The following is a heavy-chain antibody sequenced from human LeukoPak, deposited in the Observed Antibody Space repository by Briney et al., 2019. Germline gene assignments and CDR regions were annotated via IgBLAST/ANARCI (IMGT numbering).Heavy chain of an antibody. J-gene: IGHJ3*02. Sequence: ASVKVSCKASGYTFTSYDISWVRQAPGQGLEWMGGIIPIFGTANYAQKFQGRVTITADKSTSTAYMELSSLRSEDTAVYYCARPMRQYYDFWSGSHDAFDIWGQGTMVTVSS. CDR2: IIPIFGTA. D-gene: IGHD3-3*01. CDR1: GYTFTSYD. CDR3: ARPMRQYYDFWSGSHDAFDI. V-gene: IGHV1-69*06.